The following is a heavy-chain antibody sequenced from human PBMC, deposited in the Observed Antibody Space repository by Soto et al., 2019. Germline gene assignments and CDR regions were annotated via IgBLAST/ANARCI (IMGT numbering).Heavy chain of an antibody. D-gene: IGHD3-16*01. CDR2: ISKSSVTT. V-gene: IGHV3-48*03. CDR1: GFSFSTSE. J-gene: IGHJ3*02. CDR3: APRKFGSFNIAAFEI. Sequence: PGGSLRLSCAASGFSFSTSEMNWVRQAPGKGLEWISYISKSSVTTHYADSVKGRFTISRDNANNSLFLEMNSLIVEDTALYYCAPRKFGSFNIAAFEIWGQGTMVTISS.